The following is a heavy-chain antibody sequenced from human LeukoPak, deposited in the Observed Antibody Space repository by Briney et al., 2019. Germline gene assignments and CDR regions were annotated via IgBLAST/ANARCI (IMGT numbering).Heavy chain of an antibody. Sequence: PSETLSLTCAVYGGSFSGYYWSWIRQPPGKGLEWIGEINHSGSTNYNPSLKSRVTISVDTSKNQFSLKLSSVTAADTAVYYCARMYYDILTFDYWGQGTLVTVSS. CDR1: GGSFSGYY. CDR2: INHSGST. D-gene: IGHD3-9*01. V-gene: IGHV4-34*01. J-gene: IGHJ4*02. CDR3: ARMYYDILTFDY.